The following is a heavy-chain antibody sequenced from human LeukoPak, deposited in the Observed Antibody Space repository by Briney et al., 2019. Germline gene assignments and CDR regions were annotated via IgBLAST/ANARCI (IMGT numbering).Heavy chain of an antibody. CDR1: GFTFSDYY. V-gene: IGHV3-11*01. CDR3: ARAAATAMVTAVFDY. J-gene: IGHJ4*02. D-gene: IGHD5-18*01. CDR2: ISSSGSTI. Sequence: PGGSLRLSCAASGFTFSDYYMSWIRQAPGKGLEWVSYISSSGSTIYYADSVKGRFTISRDNAKNSLYLQMNSLRAEDTAVYYCARAAATAMVTAVFDYWGQGTLVTVSS.